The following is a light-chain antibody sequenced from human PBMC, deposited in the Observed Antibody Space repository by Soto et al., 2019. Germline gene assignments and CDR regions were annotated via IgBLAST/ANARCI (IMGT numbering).Light chain of an antibody. Sequence: QSALTQPPSASGSPGQSVTISCTGTSSDVGGYNYVSWYQHHPGKAPKLIIYEVYKRPSGVPDRFSGSKSGNTAALTVSELQAEDEADYYCSSYVGTNSYVFGTGTKVT. V-gene: IGLV2-8*01. J-gene: IGLJ1*01. CDR2: EVY. CDR1: SSDVGGYNY. CDR3: SSYVGTNSYV.